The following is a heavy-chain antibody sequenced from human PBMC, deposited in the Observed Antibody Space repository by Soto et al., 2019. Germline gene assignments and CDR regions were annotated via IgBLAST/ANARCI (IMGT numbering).Heavy chain of an antibody. V-gene: IGHV4-39*01. CDR3: ARLPSGSYFDY. Sequence: TLSLTCTVSGGSISSSSYYWGWIRQPPGKGLEWIGSIYYSGSTYYNPSLKSRVTISVDTSKNQFSLKLSSVTAADTAVYYCARLPSGSYFDYWGQGTLVTVSS. CDR2: IYYSGST. D-gene: IGHD1-26*01. CDR1: GGSISSSSYY. J-gene: IGHJ4*02.